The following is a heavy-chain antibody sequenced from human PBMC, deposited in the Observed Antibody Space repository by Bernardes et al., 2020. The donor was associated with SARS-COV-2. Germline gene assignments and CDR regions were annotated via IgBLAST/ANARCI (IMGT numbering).Heavy chain of an antibody. CDR1: GGSFSGYY. V-gene: IGHV4-34*01. CDR2: INHSGST. J-gene: IGHJ5*02. D-gene: IGHD3-16*01. Sequence: SETLSLTCAVYGGSFSGYYWSWIRQPPGKGLEWIGEINHSGSTNYNPSLKSRVTISVDTSKNQFSLKLSSVTAADTAVYYCACFGGSSEGDWFDPWGQGTLVTVSS. CDR3: ACFGGSSEGDWFDP.